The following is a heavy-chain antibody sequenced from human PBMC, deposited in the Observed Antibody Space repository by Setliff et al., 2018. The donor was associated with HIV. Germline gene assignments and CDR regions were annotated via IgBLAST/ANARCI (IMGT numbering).Heavy chain of an antibody. J-gene: IGHJ5*02. Sequence: ASVKVSCKASGYTFTSYYIHWVRQAPGQRLEWMGWINAGNGNTKFSQKFQGRVTITRDTSATTAYMELSSLRSEDTAVYYCARGFSVYSSSDPLLNWFDPWGQGTPVTVSS. D-gene: IGHD6-6*01. V-gene: IGHV1-3*01. CDR3: ARGFSVYSSSDPLLNWFDP. CDR1: GYTFTSYY. CDR2: INAGNGNT.